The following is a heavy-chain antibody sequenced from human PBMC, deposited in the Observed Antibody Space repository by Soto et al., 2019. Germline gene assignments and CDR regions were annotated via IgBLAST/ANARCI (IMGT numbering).Heavy chain of an antibody. CDR2: ASPLSATT. Sequence: QAQLVQSGAEVKEPGASVKVSCKASGYTFTGYGITWVRQAPGQGLEWMGWASPLSATTNYAPKFQGRVTMTTDTPTNMAYRELRSLRSDDTAVYYCARGGTAEADFWGQGPLVTVPS. J-gene: IGHJ4*02. CDR1: GYTFTGYG. V-gene: IGHV1-18*01. CDR3: ARGGTAEADF.